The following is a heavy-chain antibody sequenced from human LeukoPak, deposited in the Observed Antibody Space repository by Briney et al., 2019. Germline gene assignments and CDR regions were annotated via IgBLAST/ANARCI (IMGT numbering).Heavy chain of an antibody. CDR3: ARVRVVPAAGVLFDY. CDR2: ISSSGSTI. J-gene: IGHJ4*02. D-gene: IGHD2-2*01. CDR1: GFTLSDYY. V-gene: IGHV3-11*01. Sequence: PGGSLRPSCAASGFTLSDYYTSWIRQAPGKGLEWGSYISSSGSTIYYADSVKGRFTISRDNAKNSLYLQMNGLRAEDTAVYYCARVRVVPAAGVLFDYWGQGTLVTVSS.